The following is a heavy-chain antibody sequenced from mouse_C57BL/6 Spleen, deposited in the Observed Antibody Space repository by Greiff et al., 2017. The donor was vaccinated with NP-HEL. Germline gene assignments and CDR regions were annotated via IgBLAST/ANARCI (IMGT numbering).Heavy chain of an antibody. V-gene: IGHV1-55*01. J-gene: IGHJ2*01. Sequence: QVQLQQPGAELVKPGASVKMSCKASGYTFTSYWITWVKQRPGQGLEWIGDIYPGSGSTNYNEKFKSKATLTVDTSSSTAYMQLSSLTSEDSAVYYGARWGTTVVATRLDYWGQGTTLTVSS. D-gene: IGHD1-1*01. CDR2: IYPGSGST. CDR1: GYTFTSYW. CDR3: ARWGTTVVATRLDY.